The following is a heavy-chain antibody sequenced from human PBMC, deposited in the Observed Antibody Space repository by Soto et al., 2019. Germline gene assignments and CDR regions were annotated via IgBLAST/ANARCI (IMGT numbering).Heavy chain of an antibody. V-gene: IGHV4-59*01. CDR2: IYYSGST. CDR3: ARERVSGTQIRYFYYGMDV. J-gene: IGHJ6*02. Sequence: PLETLSLTCPVSGGSISSYYWSWIRQPPGKGLEWIGYIYYSGSTNYNPSLKSRVTISVDTSKNQFSLKLSSVTAADTAVYYCARERVSGTQIRYFYYGMDVWGQGTTVTVSS. D-gene: IGHD1-26*01. CDR1: GGSISSYY.